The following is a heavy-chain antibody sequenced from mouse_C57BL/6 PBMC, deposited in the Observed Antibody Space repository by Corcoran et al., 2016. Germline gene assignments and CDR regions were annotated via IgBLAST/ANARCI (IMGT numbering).Heavy chain of an antibody. V-gene: IGHV1-76*01. D-gene: IGHD1-1*01. CDR2: IYPGSGNT. CDR3: ARGHYGSEVPFDY. Sequence: QVQLKQSGAELVRPGASVKLSCKASGYTFTDYYINWVKQRPGQGLEWIARIYPGSGNTYYNEKFKGKATLTAEKSSSTAYMQLSSLTSEDSAVYFCARGHYGSEVPFDYWGQGTTLTVSS. CDR1: GYTFTDYY. J-gene: IGHJ2*01.